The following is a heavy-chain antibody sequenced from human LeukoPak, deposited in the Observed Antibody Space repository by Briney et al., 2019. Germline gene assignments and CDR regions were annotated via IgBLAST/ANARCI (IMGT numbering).Heavy chain of an antibody. CDR2: INPNSGGT. V-gene: IGHV1-2*02. CDR3: ARGLAVAGNYYFDY. J-gene: IGHJ4*02. D-gene: IGHD6-19*01. CDR1: GYTFTGLY. Sequence: ASVKVSCKASGYTFTGLYMHWVGQAPGQGREWMGWINPNSGGTNYAQKVLGRGTMTRDTSISTAYMELSRLRSDDTAVYCCARGLAVAGNYYFDYWGQGTLVTVSS.